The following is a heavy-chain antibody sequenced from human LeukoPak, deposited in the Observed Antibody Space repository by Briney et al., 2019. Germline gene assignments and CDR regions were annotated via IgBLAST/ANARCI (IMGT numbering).Heavy chain of an antibody. CDR1: GYTLTELS. Sequence: ASVKVSCKVSGYTLTELSMHWVRQAPGKGLEWMGGFDPEDGETIYAQKFQGRATMTEDTSTDTAYMELSSLRSEDTAVYYCATNPSQNGGGSCYIYWGQGTPVTVSS. J-gene: IGHJ4*02. CDR3: ATNPSQNGGGSCYIY. V-gene: IGHV1-24*01. CDR2: FDPEDGET. D-gene: IGHD2-15*01.